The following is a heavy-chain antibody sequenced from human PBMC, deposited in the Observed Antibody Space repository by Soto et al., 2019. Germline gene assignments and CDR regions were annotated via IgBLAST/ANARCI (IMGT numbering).Heavy chain of an antibody. CDR3: ASVGYSSAYYYYYGMDV. D-gene: IGHD6-25*01. CDR1: GGSISSSSYY. J-gene: IGHJ6*02. V-gene: IGHV4-39*01. Sequence: SETLSLTCTVSGGSISSSSYYWGWIRQPPGKGLEWIGSIYYSGSTYYNPSLKSRVTISVDTSKNQFSLELSSVTAADTAVYYCASVGYSSAYYYYYGMDVWGQGTTVTVSS. CDR2: IYYSGST.